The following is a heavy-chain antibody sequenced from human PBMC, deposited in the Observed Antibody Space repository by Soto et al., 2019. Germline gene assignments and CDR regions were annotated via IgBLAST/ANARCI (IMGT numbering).Heavy chain of an antibody. J-gene: IGHJ4*02. D-gene: IGHD4-17*01. CDR1: GYTFTSYG. CDR3: ARSGYDDYGDYYFDY. V-gene: IGHV1-18*01. CDR2: ISASNGKT. Sequence: ASVKVSCKASGYTFTSYGFSWVRQAPGQGLEWMGWISASNGKTNYAQKLQGRVTITADESTSTAYMELSSLRSEDTAVYYCARSGYDDYGDYYFDYWGQGTLVTVSS.